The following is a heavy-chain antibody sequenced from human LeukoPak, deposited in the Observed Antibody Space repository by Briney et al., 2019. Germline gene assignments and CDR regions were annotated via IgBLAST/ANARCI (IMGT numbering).Heavy chain of an antibody. CDR1: GFTFSNYG. V-gene: IGHV3-30*03. D-gene: IGHD6-13*01. Sequence: GRSLRLSCAASGFTFSNYGMHWVRQAPGKGLEWVAVISYDGSNKYYADSVKGRFTISRDNSKNTLYLQMNSLRAEDTAVYYCARMKYSSRANWFDPWGQGTLVTVSS. CDR2: ISYDGSNK. J-gene: IGHJ5*02. CDR3: ARMKYSSRANWFDP.